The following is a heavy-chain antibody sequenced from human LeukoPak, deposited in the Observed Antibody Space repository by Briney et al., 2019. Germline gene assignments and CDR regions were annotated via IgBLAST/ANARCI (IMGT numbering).Heavy chain of an antibody. V-gene: IGHV4-34*01. J-gene: IGHJ5*02. D-gene: IGHD3-16*01. CDR3: ARRLMITFGGVINWFDP. CDR1: GGSFSGYY. Sequence: PSETLSLTCAVYGGSFSGYYWSWIRQPPGKGLEWLGEINHSGSTNYNPSLKSRVTISVDTSKNQFSLKLSSVTAADTAVYYCARRLMITFGGVINWFDPWGQGTLVTVSS. CDR2: INHSGST.